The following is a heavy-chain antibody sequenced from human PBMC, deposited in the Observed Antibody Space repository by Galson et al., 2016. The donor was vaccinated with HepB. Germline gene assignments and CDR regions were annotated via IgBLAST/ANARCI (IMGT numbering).Heavy chain of an antibody. V-gene: IGHV4-59*01. CDR2: ISYSGST. CDR3: AGQMTALMSIDW. Sequence: SLTCTISGDSNSRYYWSWVRQSPEKGLEWIGDISYSGSTKYNPSLKSRVTISGDMSKSQFSLKLKSVTAADTATYYCAGQMTALMSIDWWGRGTLVTVSA. CDR1: GDSNSRYY. D-gene: IGHD2-21*02. J-gene: IGHJ4*02.